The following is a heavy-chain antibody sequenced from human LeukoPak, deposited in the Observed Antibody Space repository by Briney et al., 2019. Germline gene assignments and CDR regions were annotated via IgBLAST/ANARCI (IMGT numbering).Heavy chain of an antibody. J-gene: IGHJ3*01. D-gene: IGHD1-26*01. CDR3: ARGGSPPEALGDTFDV. CDR2: VISDGSST. CDR1: GFTFSSYW. Sequence: GGSLRLSCAASGFTFSSYWMHWVRQAPGKGLVWVSRVISDGSSTNYADSVKGRFTVSRDNAKNTLILQMNSLRAEDTAVYYCARGGSPPEALGDTFDVWGHGTLVTVSS. V-gene: IGHV3-74*01.